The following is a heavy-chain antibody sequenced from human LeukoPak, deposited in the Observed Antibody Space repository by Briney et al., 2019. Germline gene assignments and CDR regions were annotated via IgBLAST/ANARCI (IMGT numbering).Heavy chain of an antibody. J-gene: IGHJ4*02. V-gene: IGHV3-23*01. D-gene: IGHD4-17*01. CDR1: GFTFSRYA. CDR2: ISGSGGST. CDR3: ARENGDYDGFFDY. Sequence: GGSLRLSCAASGFTFSRYAMSWVRQAPGKGLEWVSAISGSGGSTYYADSVKGRFTISRDSSKNTLYLQMNSLRAEDTAVYYCARENGDYDGFFDYWGQGTLVTVSS.